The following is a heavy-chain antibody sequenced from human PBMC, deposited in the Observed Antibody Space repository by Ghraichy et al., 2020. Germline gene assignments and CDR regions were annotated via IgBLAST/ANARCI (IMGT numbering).Heavy chain of an antibody. CDR3: ARDRKMTTWTKGGNWFDP. CDR1: GFTFSSYS. V-gene: IGHV3-21*01. D-gene: IGHD4-17*01. Sequence: GGSLRLSCAASGFTFSSYSMNWVRQAPGKGLEWVSSISSSSSYIYYADSVKGRFTISRDNAKNSLYLQMNSLRAEDTAVYYFARDRKMTTWTKGGNWFDPWDHGTRLTITS. CDR2: ISSSSSYI. J-gene: IGHJ5*02.